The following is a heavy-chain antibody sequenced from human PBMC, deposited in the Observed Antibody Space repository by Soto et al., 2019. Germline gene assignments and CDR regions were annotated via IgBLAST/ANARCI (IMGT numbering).Heavy chain of an antibody. CDR2: MNAANGNA. D-gene: IGHD2-21*02. CDR3: ARAVGIGVTGLDL. Sequence: QERLVQSGAELRRPGASVKISCRASGYNFPSSNVNWVRQASGQGPEWVGWMNAANGNAAFARDFQGRVTMTRALSSDTAYLELGGLSSGDTAMYYCARAVGIGVTGLDLWGPGTSVTVS. V-gene: IGHV1-8*01. CDR1: GYNFPSSN. J-gene: IGHJ5*02.